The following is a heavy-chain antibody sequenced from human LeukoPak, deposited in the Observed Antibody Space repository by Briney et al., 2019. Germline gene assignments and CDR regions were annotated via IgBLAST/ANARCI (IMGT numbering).Heavy chain of an antibody. V-gene: IGHV4-31*11. Sequence: SETLSLTCAVYGVSFSGYYWSWIRQHPGKGLEWIGYIYYSGSTYYNPSLKSRVTISVDTSKNQFSLKLSSVTAADTAVYYCARTYGSGAFDIWGQGTMVTVSS. J-gene: IGHJ3*02. CDR3: ARTYGSGAFDI. CDR1: GVSFSGYY. D-gene: IGHD4-17*01. CDR2: IYYSGST.